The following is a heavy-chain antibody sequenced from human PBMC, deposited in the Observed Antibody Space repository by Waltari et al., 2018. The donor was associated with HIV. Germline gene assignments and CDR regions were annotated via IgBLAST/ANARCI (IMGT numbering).Heavy chain of an antibody. CDR1: GGSISSSSYY. CDR2: IYYRGST. CDR3: ASRNDYGDLYYFDY. Sequence: QLQLQESGPGLVKPSETLSLTCTVSGGSISSSSYYWGWIRQPPGKGLEWIGSIYYRGSTYSNPSLRSRVTISVDTSKTQCSLKLSSVTAADTSVYYCASRNDYGDLYYFDYWGQGTLVTVSS. J-gene: IGHJ4*02. V-gene: IGHV4-39*01. D-gene: IGHD4-17*01.